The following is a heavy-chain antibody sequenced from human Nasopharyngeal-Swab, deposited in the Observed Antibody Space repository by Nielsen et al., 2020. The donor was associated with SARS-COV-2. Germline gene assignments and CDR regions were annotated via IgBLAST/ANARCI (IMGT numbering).Heavy chain of an antibody. J-gene: IGHJ6*02. V-gene: IGHV3-23*01. D-gene: IGHD6-13*01. CDR3: AKGLEQQLSPLYYYYYGMDV. CDR2: ISGSGGST. CDR1: GFTFSSYA. Sequence: GESLKISCAASGFTFSSYAMSWVRQAPGKGLEWVSAISGSGGSTYYADSVKGRFTISRDNSKNTLYLQMNSLRAEDTAVYYCAKGLEQQLSPLYYYYYGMDVWGQGTTVTVSS.